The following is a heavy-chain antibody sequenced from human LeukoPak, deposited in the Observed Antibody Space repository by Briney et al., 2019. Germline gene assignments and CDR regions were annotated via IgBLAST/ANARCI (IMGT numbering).Heavy chain of an antibody. V-gene: IGHV1-69*01. D-gene: IGHD3-10*01. Sequence: GSSVKVSCKASGGTFSSYAISWVRQAPGQGLEWVGGIIPIFGTANYAQKFQGRVTITADESTSTAYMELSSLRSEDTAVYYCARDRVGGSGSFSYWGQGTLVTVSS. J-gene: IGHJ4*02. CDR2: IIPIFGTA. CDR1: GGTFSSYA. CDR3: ARDRVGGSGSFSY.